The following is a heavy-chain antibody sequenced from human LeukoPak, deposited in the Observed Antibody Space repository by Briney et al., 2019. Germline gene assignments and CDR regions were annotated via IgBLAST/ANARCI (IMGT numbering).Heavy chain of an antibody. CDR1: GFTFSSYW. CDR2: INSDGSST. J-gene: IGHJ5*02. D-gene: IGHD1-26*01. V-gene: IGHV3-74*01. CDR3: ASSIGRWELLGYNWFDP. Sequence: GGSLRLSCAASGFTFSSYWMHWVRQAPGKGLVWVSRINSDGSSTSYADSVKGRFTISRDNAKNTLYLQMNSLRAEDTAVCYCASSIGRWELLGYNWFDPWGQGTLVTVSS.